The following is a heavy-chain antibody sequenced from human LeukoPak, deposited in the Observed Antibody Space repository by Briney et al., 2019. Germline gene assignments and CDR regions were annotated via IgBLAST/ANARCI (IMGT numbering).Heavy chain of an antibody. V-gene: IGHV4-34*01. Sequence: SETLSLTCAVYGGSFSGYYWSWIRQPPGKGLEWIGEINHRGSTNYNPSLKSRVTISVDTSKNQFSLKLSSVTAADTAVYYCARGGGVLTGYLDYWGQGTLVTVSS. D-gene: IGHD3-9*01. CDR2: INHRGST. CDR3: ARGGGVLTGYLDY. CDR1: GGSFSGYY. J-gene: IGHJ4*02.